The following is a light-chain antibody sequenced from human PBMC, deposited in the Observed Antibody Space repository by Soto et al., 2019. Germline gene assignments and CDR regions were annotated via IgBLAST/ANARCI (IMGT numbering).Light chain of an antibody. Sequence: QSVLTQPPSVSAAPGQRVTISCSGSTSNIGNNYVSWYQHLPGTAPKLLIYDNIKRPSGIPDRFFGSKSGTSATLGITGLQTGDEADYYCVTCDSSRGTVVFGGGTKVTV. CDR2: DNI. CDR3: VTCDSSRGTVV. CDR1: TSNIGNNY. V-gene: IGLV1-51*01. J-gene: IGLJ1*01.